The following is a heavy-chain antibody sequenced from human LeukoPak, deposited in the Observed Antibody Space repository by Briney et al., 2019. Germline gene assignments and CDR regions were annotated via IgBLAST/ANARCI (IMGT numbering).Heavy chain of an antibody. CDR2: INHSGST. V-gene: IGHV4-34*01. D-gene: IGHD1-14*01. J-gene: IGHJ4*02. CDR3: ARGPAGLVPFDY. CDR1: GGSLSGYY. Sequence: SETLSLTCAVYGGSLSGYYWSWIRQPPGKGLEWIGEINHSGSTNYNPSLKSRVTISVDTSKNQFSLKLSSVTAADTAVYYCARGPAGLVPFDYWGQGTLVTVSS.